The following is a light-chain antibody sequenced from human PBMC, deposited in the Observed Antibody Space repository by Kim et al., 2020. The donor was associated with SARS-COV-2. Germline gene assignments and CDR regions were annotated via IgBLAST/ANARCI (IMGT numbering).Light chain of an antibody. J-gene: IGLJ2*01. Sequence: VAVGKTARITCQGDSLRSDYATWYQQKPGQAPILVIYGKNNRPSGIPDRFSGSSSGNTASLTITGTQAGDEADYYCNSRDSNDNVVFGGGNQLTVL. CDR3: NSRDSNDNVV. CDR2: GKN. CDR1: SLRSDY. V-gene: IGLV3-19*01.